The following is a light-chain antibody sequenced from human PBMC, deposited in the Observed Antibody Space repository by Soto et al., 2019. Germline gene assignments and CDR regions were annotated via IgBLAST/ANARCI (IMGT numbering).Light chain of an antibody. CDR3: QQRSNWPPT. V-gene: IGKV3-15*01. CDR2: GAS. Sequence: IVMTQSPATLSVSPGERATLSCRASQSVSSNLVWYQQKPGQAPRLLIYGASTRATGIPARFSGSGSGTDFTLTISSLEPEDFAVYYCQQRSNWPPTFGQGTRLEIK. CDR1: QSVSSN. J-gene: IGKJ5*01.